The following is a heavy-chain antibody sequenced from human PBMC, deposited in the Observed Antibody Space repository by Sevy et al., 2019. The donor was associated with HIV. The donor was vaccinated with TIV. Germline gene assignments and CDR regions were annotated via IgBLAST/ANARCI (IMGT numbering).Heavy chain of an antibody. J-gene: IGHJ4*02. Sequence: GGSLRLSCAASGFTFSSYAMHWVRQAPGKGLECVAAINSNGVTTYYADSVKGRFTISRDNSKNTLYLQMGSLRAGDMAVYYCASGGAFWSGYTDYWGQGTLVTVSS. CDR3: ASGGAFWSGYTDY. CDR1: GFTFSSYA. V-gene: IGHV3-64*02. CDR2: INSNGVTT. D-gene: IGHD3-3*01.